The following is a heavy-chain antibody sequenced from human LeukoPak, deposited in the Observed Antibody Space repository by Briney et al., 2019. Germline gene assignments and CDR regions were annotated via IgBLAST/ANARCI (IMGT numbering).Heavy chain of an antibody. J-gene: IGHJ4*02. D-gene: IGHD2-2*01. CDR3: AKESLRVVPSATFDY. Sequence: GGSLRLSCTVSGFTLSSYEMSWIRQAPGKGLEWVSSVDYSADSTHYADSVMGRFTISRDNSKSTLYLQMHSLRAEDTAVYYCAKESLRVVPSATFDYWGQGTLVTVSS. V-gene: IGHV3-23*01. CDR2: VDYSADST. CDR1: GFTLSSYE.